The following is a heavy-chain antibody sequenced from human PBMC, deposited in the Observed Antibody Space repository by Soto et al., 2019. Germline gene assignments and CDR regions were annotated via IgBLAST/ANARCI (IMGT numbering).Heavy chain of an antibody. Sequence: GASVKVSCKASGGTFSSYAISWVRQAPGQGLEWMGGIIPIFGTANYAQKFQGRVTITADESTSTAYMKLSSLISEDTAVYYCARGRGMGATNWFDPWGQGTLVTVSS. CDR2: IIPIFGTA. CDR3: ARGRGMGATNWFDP. J-gene: IGHJ5*02. CDR1: GGTFSSYA. D-gene: IGHD1-26*01. V-gene: IGHV1-69*13.